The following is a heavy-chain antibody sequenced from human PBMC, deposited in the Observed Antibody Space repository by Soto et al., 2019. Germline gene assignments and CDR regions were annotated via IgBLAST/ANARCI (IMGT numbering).Heavy chain of an antibody. CDR3: ARDAPPLAYYYDPNWFDP. J-gene: IGHJ5*02. Sequence: GGSLRLSCAASGFTFSSYSMNWVRQAPGKGLKWVSYISSSSSTIYYADSVKGRFTISRDNAKNSLYLQMNSLRDEDTAVYYCARDAPPLAYYYDPNWFDPWGQGTLVTVSS. CDR2: ISSSSSTI. D-gene: IGHD3-22*01. V-gene: IGHV3-48*02. CDR1: GFTFSSYS.